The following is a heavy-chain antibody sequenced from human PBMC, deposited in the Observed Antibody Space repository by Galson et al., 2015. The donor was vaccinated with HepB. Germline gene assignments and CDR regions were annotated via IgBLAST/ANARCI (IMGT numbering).Heavy chain of an antibody. CDR2: ISGSGGST. J-gene: IGHJ4*02. CDR1: GFTFSSYA. Sequence: SLRLSCAASGFTFSSYAMSWVRQAPGEGLEWVPAISGSGGSTYYADSVKGRFTISRDNSKNTLYLQMNSLRTEDTAVYYCAKGGGSYPRNYFDYWGQGTLVTVSS. D-gene: IGHD1-26*01. CDR3: AKGGGSYPRNYFDY. V-gene: IGHV3-23*01.